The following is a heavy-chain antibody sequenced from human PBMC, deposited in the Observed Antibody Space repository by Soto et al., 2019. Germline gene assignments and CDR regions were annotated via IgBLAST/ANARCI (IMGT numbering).Heavy chain of an antibody. CDR2: MNPNSGDT. Sequence: ASVKFSCKASGYTFTNYETIWARQATGQGLEWMGWMNPNSGDTVYAQKFQGRLTMTRDTSTSTAYMELSSLRSDDTAVYYCARGRGGYCSGGICYRLLDPWGQGTLVTVSS. CDR1: GYTFTNYE. V-gene: IGHV1-8*01. J-gene: IGHJ5*02. CDR3: ARGRGGYCSGGICYRLLDP. D-gene: IGHD2-15*01.